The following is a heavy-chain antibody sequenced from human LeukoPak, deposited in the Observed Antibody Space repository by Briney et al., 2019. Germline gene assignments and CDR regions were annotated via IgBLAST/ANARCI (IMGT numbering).Heavy chain of an antibody. J-gene: IGHJ4*02. CDR2: IWYDGSNK. CDR3: ARDHRYCSGGSCYDLDY. Sequence: GGSLRLSCAASGFIFSSYGMHWVRQAPGKGLEWVAVIWYDGSNKYYADSVKGRFTISRDNSKNTLYLQMNSLRAEDTAVYYCARDHRYCSGGSCYDLDYWGQGTLVTVSS. V-gene: IGHV3-33*01. D-gene: IGHD2-15*01. CDR1: GFIFSSYG.